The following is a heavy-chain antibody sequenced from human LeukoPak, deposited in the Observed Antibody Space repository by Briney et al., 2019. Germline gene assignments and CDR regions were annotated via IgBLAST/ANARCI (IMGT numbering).Heavy chain of an antibody. CDR2: IRQDESQN. D-gene: IGHD4-11*01. CDR1: GFTLSTYW. CDR3: ASRATVTTDRFWFDP. J-gene: IGHJ5*02. Sequence: GGSLRLSCAASGFTLSTYWMNWVRQAPGKGLEWVANIRQDESQNYYVDSVKGRFTISRDNAKNSLYLQMNSLGAEDTGVYYCASRATVTTDRFWFDPWGQGTLVTVSS. V-gene: IGHV3-7*01.